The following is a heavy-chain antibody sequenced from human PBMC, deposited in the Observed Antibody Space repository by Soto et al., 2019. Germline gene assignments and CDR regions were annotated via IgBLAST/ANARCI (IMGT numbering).Heavy chain of an antibody. CDR1: GYSFTNYG. CDR2: ISAYNGNT. J-gene: IGHJ6*03. Sequence: QDQLVQSGVEVKKPGASVKVSCKASGYSFTNYGITWVRQAPGQGFEWMGWISAYNGNTNYAQKFQGRVTLTTDASTSTAYWELRSLRSDDTAVYYCARDRGVAPPVAGNTHYYYYMDVWGKGTTVNVSS. D-gene: IGHD6-19*01. CDR3: ARDRGVAPPVAGNTHYYYYMDV. V-gene: IGHV1-18*01.